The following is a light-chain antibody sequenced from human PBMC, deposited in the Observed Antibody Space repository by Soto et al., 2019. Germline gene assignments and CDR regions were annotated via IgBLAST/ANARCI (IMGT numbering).Light chain of an antibody. J-gene: IGLJ1*01. CDR1: CGHSSYA. V-gene: IGLV4-69*01. Sequence: QPVLTQSPSASASLGASVKLTCTLTCGHSSYAIAWHQQQPEKGPRYLMKLNSDGSHSKGDGIPDRFSGSSSGAERYLIISSLQSEDEADYYCQTWGTGIHVFGTGTKVTVL. CDR2: LNSDGSH. CDR3: QTWGTGIHV.